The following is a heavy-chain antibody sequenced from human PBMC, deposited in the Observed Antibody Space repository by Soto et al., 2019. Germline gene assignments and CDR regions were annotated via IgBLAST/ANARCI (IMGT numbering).Heavy chain of an antibody. V-gene: IGHV3-49*03. D-gene: IGHD3-3*01. CDR2: IRSKAYGGTT. J-gene: IGHJ6*02. CDR1: GFTFGDYA. CDR3: ASDFRDYYYYGMDV. Sequence: GSLRLSCTASGFTFGDYAMSWFRQAPGKGLEWVGFIRSKAYGGTTEYAASVKGRFTISRDDSKSIAYLQMNSLKTEDTAVYYCASDFRDYYYYGMDVWGQGTTVTVSS.